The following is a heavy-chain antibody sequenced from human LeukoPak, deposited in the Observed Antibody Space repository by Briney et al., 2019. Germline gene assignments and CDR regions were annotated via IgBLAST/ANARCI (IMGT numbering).Heavy chain of an antibody. Sequence: SETLSLTCAVYGGSFSGYYWSWIRQPPGKGLEWIGETNHSGSTNYNPSLKSRVTISVDTSKNQFSLKLSSVTAADTAVYYCARGKLAGIDYWGQGTLVTVSS. V-gene: IGHV4-34*01. CDR1: GGSFSGYY. CDR3: ARGKLAGIDY. J-gene: IGHJ4*02. D-gene: IGHD6-13*01. CDR2: TNHSGST.